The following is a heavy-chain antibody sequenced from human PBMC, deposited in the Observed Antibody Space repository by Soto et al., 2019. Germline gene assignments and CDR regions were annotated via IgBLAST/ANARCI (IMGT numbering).Heavy chain of an antibody. D-gene: IGHD4-17*01. J-gene: IGHJ6*03. CDR2: ISTYNGNT. V-gene: IGHV1-18*01. CDR1: GYTFTNYG. Sequence: QVQLVQSGAEVKQPGASVKVSCKASGYTFTNYGFTWVRQAPGQGLEWLGWISTYNGNTKYAQKVQGRLTMTTDTSTSTANMELTSLRSDDTALYYCASTTVTASYYYMDVWGKGSPVTVSS. CDR3: ASTTVTASYYYMDV.